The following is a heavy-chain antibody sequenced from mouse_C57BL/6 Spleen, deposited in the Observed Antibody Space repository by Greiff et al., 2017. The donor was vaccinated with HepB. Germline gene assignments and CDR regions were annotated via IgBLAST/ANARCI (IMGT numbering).Heavy chain of an antibody. CDR2: IWSDGST. Sequence: QVQLKASGPGLVAPSQSLSITCTVSGFSLTSYGVHWVRQPPGKGLEWLVVIWSDGSTTYNSALKSRLSISKDNSKSQVFLKMNSLQTDDTAMYYCARHEDSNPYYYAMDYWGQGTSVTVSS. V-gene: IGHV2-6-1*01. CDR3: ARHEDSNPYYYAMDY. D-gene: IGHD2-5*01. CDR1: GFSLTSYG. J-gene: IGHJ4*01.